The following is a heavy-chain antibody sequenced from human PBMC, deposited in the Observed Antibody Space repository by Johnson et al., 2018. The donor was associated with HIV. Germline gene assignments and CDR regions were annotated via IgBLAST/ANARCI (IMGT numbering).Heavy chain of an antibody. Sequence: QVQLVEFGGGVVQPGRSLRLSCAASGFTFSSYAMHWVRQAPGKGLEWVAVISYDGSNKYYADSVKGRFTISRDNSKNTLYLQMNSLRAEDTAVYYCARGRGSSWPLDAFDIWGQGTMVTVSS. CDR3: ARGRGSSWPLDAFDI. CDR2: ISYDGSNK. CDR1: GFTFSSYA. J-gene: IGHJ3*02. D-gene: IGHD6-13*01. V-gene: IGHV3-30-3*01.